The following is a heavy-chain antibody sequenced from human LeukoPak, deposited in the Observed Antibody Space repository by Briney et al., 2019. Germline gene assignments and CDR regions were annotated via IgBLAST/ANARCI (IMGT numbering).Heavy chain of an antibody. CDR3: ARVHDFCSGWNFDY. Sequence: PGGSLRLSCAASGFTFSSYWMSWVRQAPGKGLEWVSYISSSSSTIYYADSVKGRFTISRDNARNSLYLQMNSLRAEDTAVYYCARVHDFCSGWNFDYWGQGTLVTVSS. J-gene: IGHJ4*02. D-gene: IGHD3-3*01. V-gene: IGHV3-48*01. CDR1: GFTFSSYW. CDR2: ISSSSSTI.